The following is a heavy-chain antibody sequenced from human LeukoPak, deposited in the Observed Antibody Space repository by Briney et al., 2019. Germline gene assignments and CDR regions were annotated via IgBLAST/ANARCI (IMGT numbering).Heavy chain of an antibody. Sequence: SETLSLTCTVSGGSISSYFWSWIRQPPGKGLEWIGYISYSGSTNYSPSLKSRVTISVDTSKNHFSLKLSSVTAADTAVYYCARDGYARAWSRFDYWGQGALVTVSS. CDR3: ARDGYARAWSRFDY. J-gene: IGHJ4*02. CDR1: GGSISSYF. V-gene: IGHV4-59*01. CDR2: ISYSGST. D-gene: IGHD6-19*01.